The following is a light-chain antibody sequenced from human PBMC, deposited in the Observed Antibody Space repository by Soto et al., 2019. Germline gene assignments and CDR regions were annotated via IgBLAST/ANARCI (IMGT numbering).Light chain of an antibody. CDR3: QQYNNWPYT. V-gene: IGKV3-15*01. CDR2: GAS. Sequence: EIVMTQSPATLSVSPGERATLSCRASQSVSSNLAWYQQKPGQSPRLLIYGASTRATGIPARFSGSGSGTESTLTISGLQSEDLAVYYCQQYNNWPYTFGQGTKLEIK. J-gene: IGKJ2*01. CDR1: QSVSSN.